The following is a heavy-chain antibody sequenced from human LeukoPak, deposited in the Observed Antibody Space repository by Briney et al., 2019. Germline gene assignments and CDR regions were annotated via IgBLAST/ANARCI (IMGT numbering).Heavy chain of an antibody. V-gene: IGHV4-59*01. CDR2: LYYSGST. Sequence: PSETLSLTCSVSGDSIIGYYWSWIRQPPGKGLEWIGYLYYSGSTNYNPSLKSRVTISVDTSKNQFSLKLNSVTAADTAVYYCARAPHTPRYYFDYWGQGTLVTVSS. CDR1: GDSIIGYY. D-gene: IGHD5-18*01. J-gene: IGHJ4*02. CDR3: ARAPHTPRYYFDY.